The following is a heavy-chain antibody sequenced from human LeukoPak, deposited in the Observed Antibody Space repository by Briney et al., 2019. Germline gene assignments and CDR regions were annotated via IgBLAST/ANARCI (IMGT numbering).Heavy chain of an antibody. J-gene: IGHJ5*02. CDR3: ARVYVLLWFGEPWNNWFDP. Sequence: SVKVSCKASGGTFSSYAISWVRPAPGQGLEWMGGIIPIFGTANYAQKFQGRVTITADKSTSTAYMELSSLRSEDTAVYYCARVYVLLWFGEPWNNWFDPWGQGTLVTVSS. CDR1: GGTFSSYA. D-gene: IGHD3-10*01. CDR2: IIPIFGTA. V-gene: IGHV1-69*06.